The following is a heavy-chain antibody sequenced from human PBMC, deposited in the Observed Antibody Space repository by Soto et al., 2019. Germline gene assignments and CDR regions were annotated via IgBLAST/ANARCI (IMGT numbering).Heavy chain of an antibody. CDR2: IIPIFGTA. CDR1: GGTFSSYA. J-gene: IGHJ5*02. CDR3: ARYGQQLVPVSGWFDP. Sequence: QVQLVQSGAEVKKPGSSVKVSCKASGGTFSSYAISWVRQAPGQGLEWMGGIIPIFGTANYAQKFQGRVTITADESTSTAYVELSSLRSEDTAVYYCARYGQQLVPVSGWFDPWGQGTLVTVSS. V-gene: IGHV1-69*12. D-gene: IGHD6-13*01.